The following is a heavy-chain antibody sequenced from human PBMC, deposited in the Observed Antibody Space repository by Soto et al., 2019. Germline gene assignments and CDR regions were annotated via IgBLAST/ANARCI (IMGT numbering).Heavy chain of an antibody. V-gene: IGHV3-30-3*01. D-gene: IGHD1-1*01. CDR1: GFTFSSYT. CDR2: ISYDGNNK. Sequence: GSLRLSCAASGFTFSSYTMHWVRQAPGEGLEWVAVISYDGNNKFYADSVKGRFTISRDSSSQTLYLQMNSPRPDDTAMYYCARDGVSSTDYTWNYGTYFDYWGPGALVTVSS. CDR3: ARDGVSSTDYTWNYGTYFDY. J-gene: IGHJ4*02.